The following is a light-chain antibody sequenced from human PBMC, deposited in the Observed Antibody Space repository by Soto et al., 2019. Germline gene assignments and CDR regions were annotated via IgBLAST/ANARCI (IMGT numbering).Light chain of an antibody. CDR3: QQYGSSPGFT. V-gene: IGKV3-20*01. CDR1: QSINSRY. CDR2: GAS. Sequence: EIVLTQSPGTLSLSPGERATLSCRASQSINSRYLAWYQQKPGQAPRLLIYGASSTATGIPDRFSGSGSGTYFTRTISRLEPEDFAVYYCQQYGSSPGFTFGTGTKVDIK. J-gene: IGKJ3*01.